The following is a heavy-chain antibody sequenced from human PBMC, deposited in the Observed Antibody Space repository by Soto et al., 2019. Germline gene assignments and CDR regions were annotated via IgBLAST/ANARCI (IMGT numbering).Heavy chain of an antibody. J-gene: IGHJ4*02. V-gene: IGHV4-30-2*01. CDR3: ARVGLWDFFDY. CDR2: MYHSGST. D-gene: IGHD3-16*01. Sequence: PSETLSLTCAVSGGSISSGGYSWSWIRQPPGKGLEWIGYMYHSGSTYYNPSLKSRVTISIDRSKNQFSLKLSSVTAADTAVYYCARVGLWDFFDYWGQGTLVTVSS. CDR1: GGSISSGGYS.